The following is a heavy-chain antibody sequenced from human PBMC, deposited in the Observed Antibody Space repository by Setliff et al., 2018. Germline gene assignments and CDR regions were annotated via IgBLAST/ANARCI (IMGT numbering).Heavy chain of an antibody. Sequence: LSLTCTVSGASINSLSWWSWVRQPPGKGLEWISYISSIGRLIHYADSVKGRFTVFRGNAKNSVYLQMNSLEAEDTAVYYCTRAGTGGYKSGFDYWGQGTLVTVSS. CDR1: GASINSLSW. J-gene: IGHJ4*02. D-gene: IGHD5-12*01. CDR3: TRAGTGGYKSGFDY. V-gene: IGHV3-11*04. CDR2: ISSIGRLI.